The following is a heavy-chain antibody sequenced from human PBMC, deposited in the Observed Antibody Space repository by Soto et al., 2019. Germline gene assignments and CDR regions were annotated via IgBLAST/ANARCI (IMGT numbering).Heavy chain of an antibody. Sequence: ASVKVRCKASGYTFTSYYMHWVRQAPGQGLEWMGIINPSGGSTSYAQKFQGRVTMTRDTSTSTVYMDLSSLRSEDTAVYYCARESGDIVVVVAATQAHFDYWGQGTLVTVSS. J-gene: IGHJ4*02. CDR1: GYTFTSYY. V-gene: IGHV1-46*01. D-gene: IGHD2-15*01. CDR2: INPSGGST. CDR3: ARESGDIVVVVAATQAHFDY.